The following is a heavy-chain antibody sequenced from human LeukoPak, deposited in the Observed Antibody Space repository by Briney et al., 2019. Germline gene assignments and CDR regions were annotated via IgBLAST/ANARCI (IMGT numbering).Heavy chain of an antibody. CDR2: IYYSGST. J-gene: IGHJ4*02. CDR3: ASSGSYYRFDY. Sequence: PSETLSLTCTVSGGSISSYYWSWIRQPPGKGLEWIGYIYYSGSTNYNPSLKSRVTISVDTSKNQFSLKLSSVTAADTAVYYCASSGSYYRFDYWGQGTLVTVSS. V-gene: IGHV4-59*08. CDR1: GGSISSYY. D-gene: IGHD3-10*01.